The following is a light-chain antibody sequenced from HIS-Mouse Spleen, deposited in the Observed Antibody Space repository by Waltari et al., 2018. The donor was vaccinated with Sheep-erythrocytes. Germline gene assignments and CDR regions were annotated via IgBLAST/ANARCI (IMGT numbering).Light chain of an antibody. V-gene: IGLV2-11*01. CDR2: DVS. CDR3: CSYAGSYNHV. CDR1: SSDVGGYNY. J-gene: IGLJ1*01. Sequence: QSALTQPRSVSGSPGQSVTISCTGTSSDVGGYNYVSWYQQHPGKAPKLMIYDVSQRPSGVTDRFSGSKSGNTASLTISGLQAEDEADYYCCSYAGSYNHVFATGTKVTVL.